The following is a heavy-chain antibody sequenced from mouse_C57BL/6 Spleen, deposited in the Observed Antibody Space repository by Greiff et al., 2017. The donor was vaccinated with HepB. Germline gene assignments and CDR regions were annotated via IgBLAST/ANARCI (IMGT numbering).Heavy chain of an antibody. D-gene: IGHD2-5*01. CDR1: GYTFTSYW. Sequence: QVQLQQPGAELVKPGASVKLSCKASGYTFTSYWMQWVKQRPGQGLEWIGEIDPSDSYTNYNQKFKGKATLTVDTSSSTAYMQLSSLTSEYSAVDYCARSHYSNYWYFDVWGTGTTVTVSS. CDR3: ARSHYSNYWYFDV. V-gene: IGHV1-50*01. CDR2: IDPSDSYT. J-gene: IGHJ1*03.